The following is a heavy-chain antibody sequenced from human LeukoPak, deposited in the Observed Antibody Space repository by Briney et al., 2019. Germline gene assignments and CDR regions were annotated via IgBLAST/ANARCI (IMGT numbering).Heavy chain of an antibody. D-gene: IGHD2-2*01. CDR3: ARHTAAIGETPFDH. CDR1: GGSISSSNYY. J-gene: IGHJ4*02. V-gene: IGHV4-39*07. Sequence: SETLSLTCTVSGGSISSSNYYWGWIRQPPGKGLKWIGSIYYSGSTYYNPSLKSRVTISVDTSKNQFSLKLSSVTAADTAVYYCARHTAAIGETPFDHWGQGTLVTVSS. CDR2: IYYSGST.